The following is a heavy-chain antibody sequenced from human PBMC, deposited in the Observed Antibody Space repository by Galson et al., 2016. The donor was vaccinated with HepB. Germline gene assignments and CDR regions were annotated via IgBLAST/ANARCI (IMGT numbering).Heavy chain of an antibody. V-gene: IGHV3-30*04. Sequence: SLRLSCAASRGSLTGYNVNWVRQGPGQGLHWLAHITHEGDPIYNTDYVRGRFTISRDDSKRTAALQMDSLGPDDTGVYYCARIGRRFTGGNGFDPWGQGTLVIVSS. D-gene: IGHD2-8*02. CDR3: ARIGRRFTGGNGFDP. CDR1: RGSLTGYN. CDR2: ITHEGDPI. J-gene: IGHJ5*02.